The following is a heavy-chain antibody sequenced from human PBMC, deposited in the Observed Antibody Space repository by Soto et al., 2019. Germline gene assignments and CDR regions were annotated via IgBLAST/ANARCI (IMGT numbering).Heavy chain of an antibody. D-gene: IGHD6-19*01. CDR3: ASPFGSGRYGADAFDI. CDR2: ISYDGSNK. J-gene: IGHJ3*02. Sequence: TGGSLRLSCEASGFTFSSYAMHWVRQAPGKGLEWVALISYDGSNKYYADSVKGRFTISRDNAKNTLYLQMNSLRAEDTAVYYCASPFGSGRYGADAFDIWGQGTMVTVS. CDR1: GFTFSSYA. V-gene: IGHV3-30-3*01.